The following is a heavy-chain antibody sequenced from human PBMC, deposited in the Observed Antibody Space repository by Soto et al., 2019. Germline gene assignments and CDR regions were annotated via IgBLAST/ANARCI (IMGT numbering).Heavy chain of an antibody. D-gene: IGHD3-3*01. CDR2: ISAYNGNT. Sequence: ASVKVSCKASGYTFTSYGISWVRQAPGQGLEWMGWISAYNGNTNYAQKLQGRVTMTTDTSTSTAYMELRSLRSDDAAVYYCARNYDFWSGYQHPYYYYGMDVWGQGTTVTVSS. V-gene: IGHV1-18*04. CDR3: ARNYDFWSGYQHPYYYYGMDV. J-gene: IGHJ6*02. CDR1: GYTFTSYG.